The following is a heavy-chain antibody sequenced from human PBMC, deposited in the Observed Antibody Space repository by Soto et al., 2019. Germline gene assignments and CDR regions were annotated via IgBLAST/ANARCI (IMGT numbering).Heavy chain of an antibody. J-gene: IGHJ4*02. D-gene: IGHD6-19*01. V-gene: IGHV2-5*02. CDR2: IYWDDDK. CDR1: GFSLSSTRMA. CDR3: AHIVVAGLGYYFDY. Sequence: QITLKESGPTLVKPTQTLTLTCTFSGFSLSSTRMAVGWIRQPPGKALEWLALIYWDDDKRYSPFLKSRLNITKDTSKNQMVLTMSNMDPVDTARDYCAHIVVAGLGYYFDYWGQGTLVTVSS.